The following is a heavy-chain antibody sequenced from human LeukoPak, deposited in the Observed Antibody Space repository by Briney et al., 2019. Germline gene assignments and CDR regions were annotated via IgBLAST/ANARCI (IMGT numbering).Heavy chain of an antibody. J-gene: IGHJ4*02. CDR3: ARDHEETIFGVAKGPTFDY. Sequence: PSETLSLTCTVSGGSISSYSWSWIRQTPGKGLEWIGYIYDSGSTNYNPSLKSRVTISVDMSKNQFSLRLTSVTAADTAVYYCARDHEETIFGVAKGPTFDYWGQGTLVTVSS. V-gene: IGHV4-59*01. D-gene: IGHD3-3*01. CDR1: GGSISSYS. CDR2: IYDSGST.